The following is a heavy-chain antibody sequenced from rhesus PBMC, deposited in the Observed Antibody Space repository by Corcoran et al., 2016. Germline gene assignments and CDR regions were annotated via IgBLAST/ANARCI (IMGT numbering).Heavy chain of an antibody. CDR2: IYWDDDK. CDR3: ARSIVGATRRYCDY. CDR1: GFSLSTSGMG. J-gene: IGHJ4*01. D-gene: IGHD1-44*02. V-gene: IGHV2-1*01. Sequence: QVTLKASGPALVKPTQTLTLTCTFSGFSLSTSGMGVDWIRQPSRTTLEWLAHIYWDDDKRYRTSLKSRRTSSKDTSKNQVVLTMPNMDPGETATYYCARSIVGATRRYCDYWGQGVLVTVSA.